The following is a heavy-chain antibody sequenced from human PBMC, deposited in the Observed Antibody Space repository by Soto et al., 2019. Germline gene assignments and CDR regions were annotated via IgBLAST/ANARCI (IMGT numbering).Heavy chain of an antibody. V-gene: IGHV4-34*01. J-gene: IGHJ4*02. CDR3: ARHHFRGRTIAGAAEV. D-gene: IGHD1-26*01. CDR2: INHSGNT. CDR1: GGSLSGYY. Sequence: NPSETLSLTCAVYGGSLSGYYWSWIRQPPGKALEWIGEINHSGNTNYNPSLKTRVTISVDTSKNQLFLNLSSVTAADTAMYYCARHHFRGRTIAGAAEVWGQGTLVTVSS.